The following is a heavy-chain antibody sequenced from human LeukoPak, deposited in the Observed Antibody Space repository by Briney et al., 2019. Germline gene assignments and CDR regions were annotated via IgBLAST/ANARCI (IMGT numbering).Heavy chain of an antibody. V-gene: IGHV3-48*03. D-gene: IGHD3-10*01. CDR1: EFTFSSYA. CDR2: ISSSGSNI. Sequence: GGTLRLSCAASEFTFSSYAMGWIRRAPGKGLEWVSYISSSGSNIYYADSVKGRFAISRDNAKNSLYLQMNSLRAEDTAVYYCARDLTMVRGVKVYWGQGTLVTVSS. J-gene: IGHJ4*02. CDR3: ARDLTMVRGVKVY.